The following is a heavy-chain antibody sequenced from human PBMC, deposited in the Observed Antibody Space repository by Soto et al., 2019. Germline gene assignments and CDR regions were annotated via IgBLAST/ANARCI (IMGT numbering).Heavy chain of an antibody. V-gene: IGHV1-69*01. J-gene: IGHJ6*02. D-gene: IGHD2-15*01. CDR2: IIPIFGTA. CDR3: ARSIVVVVAAGDYYYYGMDV. Sequence: QVQLVQSGAEVKKPGSSVKVSCKASGGTFSSYAISWVRQAPGQGLEWMGGIIPIFGTANYAQKFQGRVTITADESSSTVYMELSSLRSEDTAVYYCARSIVVVVAAGDYYYYGMDVWGQGTTVTVSS. CDR1: GGTFSSYA.